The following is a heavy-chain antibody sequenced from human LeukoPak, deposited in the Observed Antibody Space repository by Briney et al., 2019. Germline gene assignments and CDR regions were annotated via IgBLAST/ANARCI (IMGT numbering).Heavy chain of an antibody. J-gene: IGHJ6*03. CDR2: ISSSSSYI. D-gene: IGHD4-17*01. Sequence: GGSLRLSCAASGFTFSSYSMNWVRQAPGKGLEWVSSISSSSSYIYYADSVKGRFTISRDNAKNSLYLQMNSLRAEDMAVYYCARAQGNGDYYYYYYMDVWGKGTTVTISS. V-gene: IGHV3-21*01. CDR1: GFTFSSYS. CDR3: ARAQGNGDYYYYYYMDV.